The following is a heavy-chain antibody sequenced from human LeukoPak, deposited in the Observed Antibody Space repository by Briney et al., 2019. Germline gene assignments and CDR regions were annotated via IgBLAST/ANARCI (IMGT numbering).Heavy chain of an antibody. J-gene: IGHJ4*02. CDR1: GFTFSSYS. V-gene: IGHV3-21*01. CDR2: ISSSSSYI. CDR3: ASYLDHYSGNDY. Sequence: GGSLRLSCAASGFTFSSYSMNWVRQAPGKGLEWVSSISSSSSYIYYADSVKGRFTISRDNAKSSLYLQMNSLRAEDTAVYYCASYLDHYSGNDYWGQGTLVTVSS. D-gene: IGHD1-26*01.